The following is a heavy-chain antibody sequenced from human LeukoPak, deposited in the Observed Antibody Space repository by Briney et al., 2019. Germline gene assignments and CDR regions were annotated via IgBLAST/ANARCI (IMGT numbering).Heavy chain of an antibody. J-gene: IGHJ4*02. Sequence: PSETLSLTCTVSGGSINNYYWSWIRQPPGKGLEWIGYIYYSGSTYYNPSLKSRVTISVDTSKNQFSLKLSSVTAADTAVYYCARLKIANKAIDYWGQGTLVTVSS. CDR1: GGSINNYY. D-gene: IGHD1/OR15-1a*01. CDR2: IYYSGST. V-gene: IGHV4-59*12. CDR3: ARLKIANKAIDY.